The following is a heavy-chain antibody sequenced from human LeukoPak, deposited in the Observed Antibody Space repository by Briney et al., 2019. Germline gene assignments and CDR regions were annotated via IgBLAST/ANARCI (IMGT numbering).Heavy chain of an antibody. CDR3: ARGFYGGNSCDY. J-gene: IGHJ4*02. CDR2: INHSGST. CDR1: GGSFSGYY. Sequence: PSETLSLTCAVYGGSFSGYYWSWIRQPSGKGLEWIGEINHSGSTNYNPFLKSRVTISVDTSKNQFSLKLSSVTAADTAVYYCARGFYGGNSCDYWGQGTLVTVSS. D-gene: IGHD4-23*01. V-gene: IGHV4-34*01.